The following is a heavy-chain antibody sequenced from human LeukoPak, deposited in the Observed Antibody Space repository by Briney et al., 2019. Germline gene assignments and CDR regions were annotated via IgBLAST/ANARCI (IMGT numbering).Heavy chain of an antibody. J-gene: IGHJ6*03. V-gene: IGHV4-4*07. CDR3: ARGAHVSEWLSYYHYMDV. CDR2: IYTSGST. Sequence: SETLSLTCTVSGGSISSYYWSWIRQPAGKGLEWIGRIYTSGSTNYNPSLKSRVTMSVDTSKNQFSLKLSSVTAADTAVYYCARGAHVSEWLSYYHYMDVWGKGTTVTVSS. D-gene: IGHD3-3*01. CDR1: GGSISSYY.